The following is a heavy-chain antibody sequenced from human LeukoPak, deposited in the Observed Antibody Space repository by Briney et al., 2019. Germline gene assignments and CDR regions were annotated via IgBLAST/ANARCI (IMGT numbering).Heavy chain of an antibody. V-gene: IGHV3-7*01. D-gene: IGHD3-3*01. J-gene: IGHJ4*02. CDR3: ARGLLEWLRLETYYFDY. Sequence: PGGSLRLSCAASGFTFRNYWMSWVRQTPGKGLEWVANIKTDGSQKYYIDSVKGRFNISRDNAKNSLYLQMNSLRVDDTATYYCARGLLEWLRLETYYFDYWGQGSQVTVSS. CDR2: IKTDGSQK. CDR1: GFTFRNYW.